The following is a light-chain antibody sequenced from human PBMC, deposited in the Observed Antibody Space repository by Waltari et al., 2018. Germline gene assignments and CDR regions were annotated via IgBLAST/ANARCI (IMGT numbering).Light chain of an antibody. CDR3: SSYTSSSTLGV. V-gene: IGLV2-14*03. J-gene: IGLJ2*01. Sequence: QSALTQPAAVSGSPGPSITISCTGTSSDVCGYNYVSCYHEHPVKAPKLLMYDVTNRPSGGSDRFCGSKSGNTASLAISGLQAEDEADYYCSSYTSSSTLGVFGGGTKLTVL. CDR2: DVT. CDR1: SSDVCGYNY.